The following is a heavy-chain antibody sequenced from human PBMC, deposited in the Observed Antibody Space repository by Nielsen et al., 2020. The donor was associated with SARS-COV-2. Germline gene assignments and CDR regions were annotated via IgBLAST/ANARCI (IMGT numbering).Heavy chain of an antibody. CDR2: TYYSGST. CDR3: ARVGLAVAYFDY. V-gene: IGHV4-39*01. J-gene: IGHJ4*02. Sequence: SETLSLTCTVSGGSISSSSYYWGWIRQPPGKGLEWIGSTYYSGSTYYNPSLKSRVTISVDTSKNQFSLKLSSVTAADTAVYYCARVGLAVAYFDYWGQGTLVTVSS. D-gene: IGHD6-19*01. CDR1: GGSISSSSYY.